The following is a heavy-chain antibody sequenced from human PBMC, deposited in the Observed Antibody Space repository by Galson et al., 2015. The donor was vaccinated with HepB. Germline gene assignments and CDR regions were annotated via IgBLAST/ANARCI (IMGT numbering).Heavy chain of an antibody. V-gene: IGHV1-3*01. CDR3: ARGGSIAVAGPFDY. D-gene: IGHD6-19*01. CDR1: GYSLTDYA. J-gene: IGHJ4*02. Sequence: SVKVSCKASGYSLTDYAMHWVRQAPGQRLEWMGWINVGNGNTKHSQKFQGRVTISRDTSASTAYMELSSLRSEDTAVYYCARGGSIAVAGPFDYWGQGTLVTVSS. CDR2: INVGNGNT.